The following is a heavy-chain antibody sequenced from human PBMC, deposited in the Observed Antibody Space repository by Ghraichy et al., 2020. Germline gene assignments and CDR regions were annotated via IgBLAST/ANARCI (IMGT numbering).Heavy chain of an antibody. D-gene: IGHD6-13*01. CDR1: GFTFGDYA. V-gene: IGHV3-49*04. CDR2: IRSKAYGGTT. J-gene: IGHJ4*02. Sequence: GSLRLSCTASGFTFGDYAMSWVRQAPGKGLEWVGFIRSKAYGGTTEYAASVKGRFTISRDDSKSIAYLQMNSLKTEDTAVYYCTRGEPGIAAAGLLDWGQGTLVTGSS. CDR3: TRGEPGIAAAGLLD.